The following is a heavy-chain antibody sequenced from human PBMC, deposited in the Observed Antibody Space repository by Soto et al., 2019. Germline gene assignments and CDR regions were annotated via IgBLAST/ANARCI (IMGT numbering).Heavy chain of an antibody. J-gene: IGHJ4*02. Sequence: QVQLVQSGADVKKPGSSVKVSCKASGDTFNFYTINWVRQAPGLGLEWMGRFNPILTMSNYAQKFEGRVRITADKCTSTAYMELSRLRAEDTAMYYCATSYGSGYRAFDFWGQGALVTVSS. V-gene: IGHV1-69*02. CDR3: ATSYGSGYRAFDF. CDR2: FNPILTMS. CDR1: GDTFNFYT. D-gene: IGHD3-10*01.